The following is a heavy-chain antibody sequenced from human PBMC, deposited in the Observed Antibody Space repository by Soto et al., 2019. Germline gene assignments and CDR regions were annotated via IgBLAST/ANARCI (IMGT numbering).Heavy chain of an antibody. J-gene: IGHJ4*02. CDR2: ISYDGSNK. Sequence: QVQLVESGGGVVQPGRSLRLSCAASGFTFSSYGMHWVRQAPGKGLEWVAVISYDGSNKYYADSVKGRFTISRDNSKNTLYLQMNSLRAEETAVYYCAKVRIAVAAPYCDYWGQGALVTVSS. V-gene: IGHV3-30*18. CDR1: GFTFSSYG. CDR3: AKVRIAVAAPYCDY. D-gene: IGHD6-19*01.